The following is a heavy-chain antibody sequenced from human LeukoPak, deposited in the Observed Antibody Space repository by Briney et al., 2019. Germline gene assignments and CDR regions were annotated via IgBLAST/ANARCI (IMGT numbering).Heavy chain of an antibody. CDR1: GGSINNNSYY. CDR3: ARPLSAILDDAFDI. V-gene: IGHV4-39*07. CDR2: IYYSGST. J-gene: IGHJ3*02. D-gene: IGHD3-3*01. Sequence: SETLSLTCTVSGGSINNNSYYWGWIRQPPGKGLEWIGSIYYSGSTYYNPSLKSRVTISVDTSKNQFSLKLSSVTAADTAVYYCARPLSAILDDAFDIWGQGTMVTVSS.